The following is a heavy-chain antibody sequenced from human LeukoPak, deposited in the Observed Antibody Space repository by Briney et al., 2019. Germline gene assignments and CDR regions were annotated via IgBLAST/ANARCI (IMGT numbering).Heavy chain of an antibody. Sequence: GGSLRLSCAASGFTFSSYAMSWVRQAPGKGLEWVSAISGSGGSTYYADSVKGRFTISRDNSKNTLYLQMNSLRAEDTAVYYCARVRYYDGSGYQLDAFDIRGQGTMVTVSS. CDR2: ISGSGGST. D-gene: IGHD3-22*01. J-gene: IGHJ3*02. CDR3: ARVRYYDGSGYQLDAFDI. V-gene: IGHV3-23*01. CDR1: GFTFSSYA.